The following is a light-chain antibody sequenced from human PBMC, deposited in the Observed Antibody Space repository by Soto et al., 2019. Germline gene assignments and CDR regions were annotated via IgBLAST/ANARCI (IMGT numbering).Light chain of an antibody. J-gene: IGLJ1*01. Sequence: QAVVTQEPSLTVSPGGTVTLTCVSSTGAVTSGYYPNWFQQKPGQAPRALIYNTNNRHSWTPARFSCSLLGGKAALTLSGVQPEDEAEYYCLLYYGGAYVFGPGTKLTVL. CDR3: LLYYGGAYV. CDR1: TGAVTSGYY. V-gene: IGLV7-43*01. CDR2: NTN.